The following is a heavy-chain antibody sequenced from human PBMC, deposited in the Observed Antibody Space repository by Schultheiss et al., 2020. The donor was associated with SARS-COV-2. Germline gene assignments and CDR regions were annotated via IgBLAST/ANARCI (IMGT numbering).Heavy chain of an antibody. CDR2: IYYSGST. V-gene: IGHV4-59*01. D-gene: IGHD6-13*01. J-gene: IGHJ4*02. CDR1: GGSFSGYY. CDR3: ARESGVAAGPYYFDY. Sequence: SQTLSLTCAVYGGSFSGYYWSWIRQPPGKGLEWIAYIYYSGSTNYNPSLKSRVTISVDTSKNQFSLKLSSVTAADTAVYYCARESGVAAGPYYFDYWGQGTLVTVSS.